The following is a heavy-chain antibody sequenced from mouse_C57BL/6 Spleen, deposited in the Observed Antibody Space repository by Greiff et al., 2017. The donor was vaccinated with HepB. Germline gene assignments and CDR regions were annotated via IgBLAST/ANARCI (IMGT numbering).Heavy chain of an antibody. J-gene: IGHJ4*01. CDR3: ARRNYSYYYAMDY. Sequence: QVQLQQPGAELVMPGASVKLSCKASGYTFTSYWMHWVKQRPGQGLEWIGEIDPSDSYTNYNQKFKGKSTLTVDKSSSTAYMQLSSLTSEDSAVYYCARRNYSYYYAMDYWGQGTSVTVSS. V-gene: IGHV1-69*01. CDR2: IDPSDSYT. CDR1: GYTFTSYW. D-gene: IGHD2-1*01.